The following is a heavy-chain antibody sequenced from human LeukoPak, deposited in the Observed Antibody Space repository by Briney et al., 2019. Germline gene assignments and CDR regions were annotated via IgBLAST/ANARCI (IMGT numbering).Heavy chain of an antibody. CDR1: GGTFSSYV. V-gene: IGHV1-69*05. CDR2: IIPIFGTA. J-gene: IGHJ3*02. Sequence: GASVKVSCKASGGTFSSYVISWVRQAPGQGLEWMGRIIPIFGTANYAQKFQGRVTITTDESTSTAYMELSSLRSKDTAVYYYARVEGGVWGFDIWGQGTMVTVSS. CDR3: ARVEGGVWGFDI. D-gene: IGHD2-8*02.